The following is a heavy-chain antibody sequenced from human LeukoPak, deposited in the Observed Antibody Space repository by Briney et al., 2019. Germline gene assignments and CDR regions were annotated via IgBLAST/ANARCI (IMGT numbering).Heavy chain of an antibody. V-gene: IGHV4-39*01. CDR3: ARHASVDGNWPRPLDY. CDR1: GGSISSSNYY. Sequence: SETLSLTCTVSGGSISSSNYYWGWIRQPPGKGLEWIGNIYYSGSTYYKPSLKTRVTISVDTSKNQFSLKLTSVTAADTAVYYCARHASVDGNWPRPLDYWGQGSLVTVS. J-gene: IGHJ4*02. D-gene: IGHD6-19*01. CDR2: IYYSGST.